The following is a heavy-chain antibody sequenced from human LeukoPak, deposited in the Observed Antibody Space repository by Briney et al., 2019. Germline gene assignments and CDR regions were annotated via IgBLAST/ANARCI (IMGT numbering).Heavy chain of an antibody. V-gene: IGHV1-69*05. J-gene: IGHJ6*03. CDR1: GGTFSNYA. CDR2: IIPIFGTA. D-gene: IGHD3-10*01. Sequence: SVKVSCKASGGTFSNYAISWVRQAPGQGLEWMGRIIPIFGTADYAQKFQGRVTITTDGSKSTAYMELSSLTSEDTAVYYCARDVRGSLARGVVYSDYYHYYMDVWGEGTTVTVSS. CDR3: ARDVRGSLARGVVYSDYYHYYMDV.